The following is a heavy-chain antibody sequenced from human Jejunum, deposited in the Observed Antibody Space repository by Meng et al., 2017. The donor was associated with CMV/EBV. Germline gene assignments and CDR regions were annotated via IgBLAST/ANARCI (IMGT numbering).Heavy chain of an antibody. CDR2: ITWDSGRV. V-gene: IGHV3-9*03. D-gene: IGHD6-13*01. J-gene: IGHJ4*02. CDR3: AKSIKYVLTAGHFDS. CDR1: FTVDDYA. Sequence: FTVDDYAMHGVRQAPGEGLEWVSGITWDSGRVAYADSVQGRFIISRDNAKNSLYLQMDSLRPEDVAFYYCAKSIKYVLTAGHFDSWGQGTLVTVSS.